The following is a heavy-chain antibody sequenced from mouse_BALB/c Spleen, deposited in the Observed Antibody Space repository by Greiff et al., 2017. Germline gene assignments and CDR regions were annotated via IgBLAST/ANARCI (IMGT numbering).Heavy chain of an antibody. CDR1: GDSITSGY. J-gene: IGHJ2*01. CDR3: ARYYGSSSYYFDY. Sequence: EVKVEESGPSLVKPSQTLSLTCSVTGDSITSGYWNWIRKFPGNKLEYMGYISYSGSTYYNPSLKSRISITRDTSKNQYYLQLNSVTTEDTATYYCARYYGSSSYYFDYWGQGTTLTVSS. D-gene: IGHD1-1*01. V-gene: IGHV3-8*02. CDR2: ISYSGST.